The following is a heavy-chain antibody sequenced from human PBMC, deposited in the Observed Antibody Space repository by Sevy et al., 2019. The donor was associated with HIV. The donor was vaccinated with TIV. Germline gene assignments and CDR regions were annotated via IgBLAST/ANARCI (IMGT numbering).Heavy chain of an antibody. CDR2: IYYSGST. D-gene: IGHD4-17*01. CDR3: ARGLYGDEINY. V-gene: IGHV4-31*03. J-gene: IGHJ4*02. Sequence: SENLSLTCTVSGGSISSGGYYWSWIRQHPGKGLEWIGYIYYSGSTYYNPSLKSRVTISVDTSKNQFSLKLSSVTAADTAVYYCARGLYGDEINYWGQGTLVTVSS. CDR1: GGSISSGGYY.